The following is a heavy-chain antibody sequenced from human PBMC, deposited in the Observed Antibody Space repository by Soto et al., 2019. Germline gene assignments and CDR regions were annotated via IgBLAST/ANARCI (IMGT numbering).Heavy chain of an antibody. V-gene: IGHV2-5*02. D-gene: IGHD2-2*01. CDR1: GFSLSNIGAG. CDR3: ADMAYANGWQIIEY. CDR2: IYWGDDK. Sequence: QITVKESSPTLVKPTQTITLTCTFYGFSLSNIGAGVGWIRQPPGKGLEWLALIYWGDDKRYNSSLKTSRTITKDTTRNQVVLTVANMYPADTGTYCFADMAYANGWQIIEYWGQGTLFTVSS. J-gene: IGHJ4*02.